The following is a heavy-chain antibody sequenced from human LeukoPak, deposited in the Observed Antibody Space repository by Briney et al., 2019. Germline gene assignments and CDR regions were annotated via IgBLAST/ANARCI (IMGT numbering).Heavy chain of an antibody. V-gene: IGHV1-2*02. CDR1: GYTFNNYS. J-gene: IGHJ4*02. D-gene: IGHD6-19*01. CDR2: INPNSGDT. CDR3: VRDRHTVAVAATLDY. Sequence: GASVKVSCKASGYTFNNYSISWVRQAPGQGLEWMGWINPNSGDTKYAQNFQGRVTMTRDTSITTTYMELSSLRSDDTAVYYCVRDRHTVAVAATLDYWGQGTLV.